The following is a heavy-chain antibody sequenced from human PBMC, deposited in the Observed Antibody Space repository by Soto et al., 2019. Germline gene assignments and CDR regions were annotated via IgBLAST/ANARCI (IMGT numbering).Heavy chain of an antibody. Sequence: SETLSLTCTVSGGSISSGGYYWSWIRQHPGKGLEWIGYIYYSGSTYYNPSLKSRVTISVDTSRNQFSLKLSSVTAADTAVYYCAGGVRGATIYFDYWGQGTLVTVSS. V-gene: IGHV4-31*03. J-gene: IGHJ4*02. CDR2: IYYSGST. CDR3: AGGVRGATIYFDY. CDR1: GGSISSGGYY. D-gene: IGHD3-10*01.